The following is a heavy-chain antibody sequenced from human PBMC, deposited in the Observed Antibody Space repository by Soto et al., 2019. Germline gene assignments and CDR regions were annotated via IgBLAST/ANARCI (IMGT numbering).Heavy chain of an antibody. Sequence: QVQLVQSGAEVRKPGSSVRVSCKASGGSFNRHTISWVRQAPGQGLEWMGGISAYNGNTNYAQKLQGRVTMTTDTSTSTAYMELRSLRSDDTAVYYCARDLQHIVVVTTTGRVDLDYWGQGTLVTVSS. CDR3: ARDLQHIVVVTTTGRVDLDY. CDR2: ISAYNGNT. CDR1: GGSFNRHT. D-gene: IGHD2-21*02. J-gene: IGHJ4*02. V-gene: IGHV1-18*01.